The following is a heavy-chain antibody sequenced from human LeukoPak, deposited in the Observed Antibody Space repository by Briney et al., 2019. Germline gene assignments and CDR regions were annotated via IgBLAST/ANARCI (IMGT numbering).Heavy chain of an antibody. CDR2: ISNDGRSK. CDR3: ARENSYGAPLDY. Sequence: PGGSLRLSCAASGFPFTNYAMHWVRQAPGKGLEWVAVISNDGRSKYHADSVKGRFTISRDDSKKTVYLQMNSLRGEDSAVYFCARENSYGAPLDYWGQGNLVTVSS. D-gene: IGHD5-18*01. V-gene: IGHV3-30*03. CDR1: GFPFTNYA. J-gene: IGHJ4*02.